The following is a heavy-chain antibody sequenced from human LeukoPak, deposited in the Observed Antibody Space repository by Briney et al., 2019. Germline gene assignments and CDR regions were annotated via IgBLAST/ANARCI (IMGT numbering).Heavy chain of an antibody. CDR3: ATSAYQLLEEYAFDI. Sequence: PSETLSLTCAVYGGSFSGYYWSWIRQPPGKGLEWIGEINHSGSTDYNPSLKSRVTISVDTSKNQFSLKLSSVTAADTAVYYCATSAYQLLEEYAFDIWGQGTMVTVSS. J-gene: IGHJ3*02. D-gene: IGHD2-2*01. CDR1: GGSFSGYY. CDR2: INHSGST. V-gene: IGHV4-34*01.